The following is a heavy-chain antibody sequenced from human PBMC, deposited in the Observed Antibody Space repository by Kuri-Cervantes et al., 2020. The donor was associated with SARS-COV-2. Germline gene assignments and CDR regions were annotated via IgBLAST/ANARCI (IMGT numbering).Heavy chain of an antibody. Sequence: GESLKISCTASGFTFGDYAMSWVRQAPGKGLEWVGRIKSKTDGGTTDYAAPVKGRFTISRDDAKSIAYLQMNSLKTEDTAVYYCTRVGTYYYYYMDVWGKGTTVTVSS. CDR1: GFTFGDYA. V-gene: IGHV3-49*04. D-gene: IGHD1-1*01. CDR3: TRVGTYYYYYMDV. J-gene: IGHJ6*03. CDR2: IKSKTDGGTT.